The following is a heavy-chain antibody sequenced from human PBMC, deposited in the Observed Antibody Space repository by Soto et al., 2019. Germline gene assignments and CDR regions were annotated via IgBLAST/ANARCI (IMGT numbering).Heavy chain of an antibody. CDR2: ISAYNGNT. J-gene: IGHJ4*02. CDR1: GYTFTSYG. D-gene: IGHD4-4*01. CDR3: ARDIERQTTPGIDY. Sequence: GASVKVSCKASGYTFTSYGISWVRQAPGQGLEWMGWISAYNGNTNYAQKLQGRVTMTTDTSTSTAYMELRSLRSDDTAVYYCARDIERQTTPGIDYWGQGTLVTVSS. V-gene: IGHV1-18*01.